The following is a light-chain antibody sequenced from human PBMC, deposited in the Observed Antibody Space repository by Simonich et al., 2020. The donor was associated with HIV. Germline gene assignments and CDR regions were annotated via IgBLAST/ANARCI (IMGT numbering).Light chain of an antibody. Sequence: QSALTQPRSVSGAPGQSVTISCTETSSDFGGYNYVSWYQHDPGKAPKRMICDVTKRPSGVSNRFSGAKFGNTASLTISGLQAEDEADYYCSSYTSSSTWVFGGGTKLTVL. J-gene: IGLJ3*02. V-gene: IGLV2-14*03. CDR2: DVT. CDR1: SSDFGGYNY. CDR3: SSYTSSSTWV.